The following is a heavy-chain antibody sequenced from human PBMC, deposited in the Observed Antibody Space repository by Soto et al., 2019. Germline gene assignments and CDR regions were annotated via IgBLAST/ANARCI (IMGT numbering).Heavy chain of an antibody. D-gene: IGHD3-10*01. J-gene: IGHJ4*02. CDR3: ARSQILLWFGELSYYFDY. V-gene: IGHV4-34*01. Sequence: SETLSLTCAVYGGSSSGYYWSWIRQPPGKGLEWIGEINHSGSTNYNPSLKSRVTISVDTSKNQFSLKLSSVTAADTAVYYCARSQILLWFGELSYYFDYWGQGTLVTVSS. CDR1: GGSSSGYY. CDR2: INHSGST.